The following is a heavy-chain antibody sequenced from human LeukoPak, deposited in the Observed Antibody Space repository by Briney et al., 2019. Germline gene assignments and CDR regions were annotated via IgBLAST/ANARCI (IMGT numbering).Heavy chain of an antibody. D-gene: IGHD5-18*01. Sequence: SETLSLTCTVSGGSISGYYWSWIRQHPGKGLEWIGYVSYSGSTYYNPSLKSRLTISVDTSKNQFSLKLSSVTAADTAVYYCASLGDTAMAVDYWGQGTLVTVSS. J-gene: IGHJ4*02. CDR3: ASLGDTAMAVDY. CDR1: GGSISGYY. CDR2: VSYSGST. V-gene: IGHV4-31*03.